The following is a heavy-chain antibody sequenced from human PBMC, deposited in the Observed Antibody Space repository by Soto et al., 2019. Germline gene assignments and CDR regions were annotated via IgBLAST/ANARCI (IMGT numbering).Heavy chain of an antibody. Sequence: GESLKISCKGSGYSFTSYWIGWVRQMPGKGLEWMGIIYPGDSDTRYSPSFQGQVTISADKSISTAYLQWSSLKASDTAMYYCARHGVNDSSGWNPHYYYYGMDVWGQGTTVTVSS. CDR2: IYPGDSDT. CDR1: GYSFTSYW. V-gene: IGHV5-51*01. J-gene: IGHJ6*02. D-gene: IGHD6-19*01. CDR3: ARHGVNDSSGWNPHYYYYGMDV.